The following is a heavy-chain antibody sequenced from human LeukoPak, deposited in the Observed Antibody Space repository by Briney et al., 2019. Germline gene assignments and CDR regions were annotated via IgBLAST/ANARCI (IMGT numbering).Heavy chain of an antibody. CDR1: GGSFSGYY. Sequence: SETQSLTCAVYGGSFSGYYWSWIRQPPGKGLEWIGEINHSGSTNYNPSLKSRVTISVDTSKNQFSLKLSSVTAADTAVYYCARLITYYYGSGRPHFDYWGQGTLVTVSS. CDR2: INHSGST. CDR3: ARLITYYYGSGRPHFDY. D-gene: IGHD3-10*01. J-gene: IGHJ4*02. V-gene: IGHV4-34*01.